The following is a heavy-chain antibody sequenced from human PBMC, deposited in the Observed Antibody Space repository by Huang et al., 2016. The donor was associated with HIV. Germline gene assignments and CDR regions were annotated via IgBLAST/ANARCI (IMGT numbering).Heavy chain of an antibody. J-gene: IGHJ3*02. CDR2: INTNTGTP. CDR3: AISGTYSGDFDI. V-gene: IGHV7-4-1*02. Sequence: QVQLVQSGSELKEPGASVKVSCKASEYTFTHGFNWGRQAPGQGLEWMGWINTNTGTPTYAQGITGRFGCSFDTSGDTAYLHITNLRADDTAVYYCAISGTYSGDFDIWGQGTLVSVS. D-gene: IGHD1-26*01. CDR1: EYTFTHG.